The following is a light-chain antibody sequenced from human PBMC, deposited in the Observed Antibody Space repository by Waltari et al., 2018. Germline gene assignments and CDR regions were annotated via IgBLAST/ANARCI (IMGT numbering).Light chain of an antibody. CDR2: DVS. J-gene: IGLJ3*02. CDR3: TVKRGSNTVV. Sequence: QSALTQPASVSGSPGQSITISCTGASNIDFYNYVCWYQQHPGRAPRLIMYDVSNRPSGGSARFSGSKSGSTASLTISGLQAEDEADYYCTVKRGSNTVVFGGGTKLTVL. CDR1: SNIDFYNY. V-gene: IGLV2-14*01.